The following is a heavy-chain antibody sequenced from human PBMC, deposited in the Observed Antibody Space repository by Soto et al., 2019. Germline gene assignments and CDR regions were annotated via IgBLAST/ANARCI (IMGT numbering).Heavy chain of an antibody. V-gene: IGHV4-31*03. J-gene: IGHJ4*02. Sequence: QVQLQESGPGLVKPSQTLSLTCTVSGGSFSSGSYCWSWIRQHPGKGLEWIGYIYYSGSTYYNPSLKSRVTMSADTSKNQFSLKLSSVTAADTAVYYCAVAMTTVTTYDYWSQGTLVTVSS. D-gene: IGHD4-17*01. CDR2: IYYSGST. CDR3: AVAMTTVTTYDY. CDR1: GGSFSSGSYC.